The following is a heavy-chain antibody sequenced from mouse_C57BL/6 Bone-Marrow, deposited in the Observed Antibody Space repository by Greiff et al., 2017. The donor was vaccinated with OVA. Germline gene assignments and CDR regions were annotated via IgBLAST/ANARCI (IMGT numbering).Heavy chain of an antibody. V-gene: IGHV1-18*01. CDR3: ARGMWLRRGVFAY. D-gene: IGHD2-2*01. J-gene: IGHJ3*01. Sequence: EVQLQQSGPELVKPGASVKIPCKASGYTFTDYNMDWVKQSHGKSLEWIGDINPNNGGTIYNQKFKGKATLTVDKSSSTAYMELRSLTSEDTAVYYCARGMWLRRGVFAYWGQGTLVTVSA. CDR1: GYTFTDYN. CDR2: INPNNGGT.